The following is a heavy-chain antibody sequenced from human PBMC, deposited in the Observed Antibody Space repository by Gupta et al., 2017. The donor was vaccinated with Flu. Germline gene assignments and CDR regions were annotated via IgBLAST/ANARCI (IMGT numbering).Heavy chain of an antibody. D-gene: IGHD2-15*01. J-gene: IGHJ6*02. CDR3: ARHVGSSCSAGSCYSGPHYYYYGMDV. CDR2: IYYTGST. Sequence: PGKGLEWIGIIYYTGSTYYNPSLKSRVTISVDTSKSQFSLKLSSVTAADTAVYFCARHVGSSCSAGSCYSGPHYYYYGMDVWGQGTTVTVSS. V-gene: IGHV4-39*01.